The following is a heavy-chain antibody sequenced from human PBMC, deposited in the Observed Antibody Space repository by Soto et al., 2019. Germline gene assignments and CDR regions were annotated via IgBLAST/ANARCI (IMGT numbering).Heavy chain of an antibody. Sequence: LVESGGGVVQPGRSLRLSCAASGFTFSNYGMHWVRQAPGKGLEWVAFIWYDGSDQYYPDSVKGRFTMSRDNAKNKVYLQMNSLRAEDTAVYYCARDFSMVRGVIITTSENAMDLWGQGTTVTVSS. CDR2: IWYDGSDQ. V-gene: IGHV3-33*01. D-gene: IGHD3-10*01. CDR1: GFTFSNYG. CDR3: ARDFSMVRGVIITTSENAMDL. J-gene: IGHJ6*02.